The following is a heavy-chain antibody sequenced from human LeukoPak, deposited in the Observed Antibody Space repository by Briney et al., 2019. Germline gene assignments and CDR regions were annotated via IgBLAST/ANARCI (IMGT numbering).Heavy chain of an antibody. J-gene: IGHJ4*02. CDR3: AIDPNWGTHS. CDR2: LRASGGIT. CDR1: GFTFSNYA. Sequence: GGSLRLSCAASGFTFSNYAMNWVRQTPGKGLEWVSSLRASGGITYYADSVKGRFTISRDNSKNALYLQMNSLRVEDTAVYYCAIDPNWGTHSWGQGVLVTVSS. V-gene: IGHV3-23*01. D-gene: IGHD7-27*01.